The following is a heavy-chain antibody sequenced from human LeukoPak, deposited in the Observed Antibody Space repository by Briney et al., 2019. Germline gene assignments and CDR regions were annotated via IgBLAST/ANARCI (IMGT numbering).Heavy chain of an antibody. Sequence: SETLSLTCTVSGGSISSYYRSWIRQPPGKGLEWIGYIYYSGSTNYNPSLKSRVTISVDTSKNQFSLKLSSVTAADTAVYYCARAYDILTGGAIDYWGQGTLVTVSS. CDR3: ARAYDILTGGAIDY. J-gene: IGHJ4*02. CDR1: GGSISSYY. V-gene: IGHV4-59*01. D-gene: IGHD3-9*01. CDR2: IYYSGST.